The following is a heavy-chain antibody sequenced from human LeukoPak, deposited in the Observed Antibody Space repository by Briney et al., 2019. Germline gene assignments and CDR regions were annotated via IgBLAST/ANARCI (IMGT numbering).Heavy chain of an antibody. J-gene: IGHJ5*02. D-gene: IGHD3-16*02. Sequence: SVKVSCKASGGTFSSYAISWVRQAPGQGLEWMGRIIPILGIANYAQKFQGRVTITADKSTSTAYMELSSLRSEDKAVYYCAIGYTSPSNWFDPWGQGTLVTVSS. V-gene: IGHV1-69*04. CDR2: IIPILGIA. CDR1: GGTFSSYA. CDR3: AIGYTSPSNWFDP.